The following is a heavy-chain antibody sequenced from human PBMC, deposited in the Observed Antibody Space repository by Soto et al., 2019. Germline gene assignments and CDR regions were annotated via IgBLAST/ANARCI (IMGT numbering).Heavy chain of an antibody. V-gene: IGHV3-23*01. Sequence: PVESLRLSCAAFGFDFNKYAMTWVRQAPGKGLQWVSSITSNGDSTYYADSVKGRFTTSRDNSKNTLYLQMNSLRADDTAVFYCAKDSPSYTTSPFYFDSWGQGTLVTVSS. D-gene: IGHD2-2*02. CDR2: ITSNGDST. CDR3: AKDSPSYTTSPFYFDS. J-gene: IGHJ4*02. CDR1: GFDFNKYA.